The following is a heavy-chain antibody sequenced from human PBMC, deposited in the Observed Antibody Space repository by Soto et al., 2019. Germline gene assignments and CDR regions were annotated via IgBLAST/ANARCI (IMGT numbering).Heavy chain of an antibody. CDR3: VWYSGGWGLY. V-gene: IGHV1-24*01. CDR2: FDPEDGET. CDR1: GYTLTELS. D-gene: IGHD6-19*01. J-gene: IGHJ4*02. Sequence: GASVKVSCKVSGYTLTELSMHWVRQAPGKGLEWMGGFDPEDGETIYAHKFQGRVTMTEDTSTDTAYMELSSLRSEDTAVYYCVWYSGGWGLYWGQGTLVTVSS.